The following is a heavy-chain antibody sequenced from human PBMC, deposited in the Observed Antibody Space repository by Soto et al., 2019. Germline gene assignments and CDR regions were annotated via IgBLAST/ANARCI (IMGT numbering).Heavy chain of an antibody. V-gene: IGHV3-74*01. Sequence: LRLSCATSGFTFSDEWMHWVRQVPGKGLVWVSRINKDGSYKNYADFVEGRFTISRDDAKSELYLHMDRLRAEDTAVYYCARGGLEPFGYLGQGALVTVSS. J-gene: IGHJ4*02. D-gene: IGHD1-1*01. CDR3: ARGGLEPFGY. CDR1: GFTFSDEW. CDR2: INKDGSYK.